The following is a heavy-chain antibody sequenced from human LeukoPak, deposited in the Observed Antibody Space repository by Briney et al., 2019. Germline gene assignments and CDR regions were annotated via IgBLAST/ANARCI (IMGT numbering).Heavy chain of an antibody. CDR1: GYTFTSYA. Sequence: ASVKVSCKASGYTFTSYAMHWVRQAPGQRLEWMGWINAGNGNTKYSQKFQGRVTITRDTSASTVYMELSNLRSEDTAVYYCARRVVTGVYYYYGMDVWGQGTTVTVSS. D-gene: IGHD4-23*01. CDR2: INAGNGNT. CDR3: ARRVVTGVYYYYGMDV. J-gene: IGHJ6*02. V-gene: IGHV1-3*01.